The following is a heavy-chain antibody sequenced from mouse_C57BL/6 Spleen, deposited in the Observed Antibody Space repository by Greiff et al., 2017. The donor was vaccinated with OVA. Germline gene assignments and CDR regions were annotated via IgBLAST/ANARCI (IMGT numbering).Heavy chain of an antibody. D-gene: IGHD1-1*01. CDR1: GFSLTSYG. Sequence: VKLVESGPGLVQPSQSLSITCTVSGFSLTSYGVHWVRQSPGKGLEWLGVIWSGGSTDYNAAFISRLSISKDNSKSQVFFKMNSLQADDTAIYYCATSTTVVASFDYWGQGTTLTVSS. V-gene: IGHV2-2*01. J-gene: IGHJ2*01. CDR2: IWSGGST. CDR3: ATSTTVVASFDY.